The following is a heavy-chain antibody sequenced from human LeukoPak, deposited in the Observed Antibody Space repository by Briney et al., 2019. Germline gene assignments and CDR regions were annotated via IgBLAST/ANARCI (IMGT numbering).Heavy chain of an antibody. CDR1: GFTFSDYY. V-gene: IGHV3-11*01. CDR3: ATLYGSGSYYNFNYYYYGMDV. D-gene: IGHD3-10*01. CDR2: ISSSGSTI. J-gene: IGHJ6*02. Sequence: GGSLRLSCAASGFTFSDYYMSWIRQAPGKRLEWVSYISSSGSTIYYADSVKGRFTISRDNAKNSLYLQMNSLRAEGTAVYYCATLYGSGSYYNFNYYYYGMDVWGQGTTVTVSS.